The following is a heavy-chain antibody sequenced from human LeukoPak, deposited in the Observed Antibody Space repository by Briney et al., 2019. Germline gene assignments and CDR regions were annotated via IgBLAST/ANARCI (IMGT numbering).Heavy chain of an antibody. CDR2: INHSGST. J-gene: IGHJ3*02. CDR3: ARFRIAAAGTWARRDGYNYAFDI. V-gene: IGHV4-34*01. CDR1: GGSFSGYY. D-gene: IGHD5-24*01. Sequence: KPSETLSLTCAVHGGSFSGYYWSWIRQPPGKGLEWIGEINHSGSTNYNPSLKSRVTISVDTSKNQFSLKLSSVTAADTAVYYCARFRIAAAGTWARRDGYNYAFDIWGQGTMVTVSS.